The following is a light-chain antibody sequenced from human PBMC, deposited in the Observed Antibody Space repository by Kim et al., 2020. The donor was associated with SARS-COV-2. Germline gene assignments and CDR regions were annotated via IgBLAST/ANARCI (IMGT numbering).Light chain of an antibody. CDR2: AAS. CDR1: QSVTSC. J-gene: IGKJ1*01. CDR3: QQSSSLPWT. V-gene: IGKV1-39*01. Sequence: AFVGDIVTITCRASQSVTSCLNWYQQKPGTAPKLLIYAASSLQSGVPSRFSGSGSGTDFTLTINSLQPEDFASYYCQQSSSLPWTFGQGTKVDIK.